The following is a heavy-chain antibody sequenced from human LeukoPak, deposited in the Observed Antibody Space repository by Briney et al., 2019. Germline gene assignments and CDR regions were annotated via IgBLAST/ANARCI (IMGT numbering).Heavy chain of an antibody. CDR1: GYTFTGYY. CDR3: AKEGSSGWVPNY. Sequence: GASVKVSCKASGYTFTGYYIHWVQQAPGQGLEWMGWINPNNGDTNFAQKFQGRVTMTRDTSISTVYMELSRLRSDDTAVYYCAKEGSSGWVPNYWGQGTLVTVSS. CDR2: INPNNGDT. V-gene: IGHV1-2*02. J-gene: IGHJ4*02. D-gene: IGHD6-19*01.